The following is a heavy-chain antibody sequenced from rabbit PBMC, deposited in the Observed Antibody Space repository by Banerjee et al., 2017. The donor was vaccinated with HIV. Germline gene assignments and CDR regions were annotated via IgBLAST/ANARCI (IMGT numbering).Heavy chain of an antibody. CDR3: ARGDIAYGYANL. CDR2: IYGGSSGNT. J-gene: IGHJ4*01. D-gene: IGHD6-1*01. CDR1: GFSFSSGYD. V-gene: IGHV1S45*01. Sequence: QQQLEESGGGLVKPGGTLTLSCKASGFSFSSGYDMCWVRQAPGKGLEWIGCIYGGSSGNTYYASWAKGRFTISKTSSTTVTLQMTSLTAADTATYFCARGDIAYGYANLWGPGTLVTVS.